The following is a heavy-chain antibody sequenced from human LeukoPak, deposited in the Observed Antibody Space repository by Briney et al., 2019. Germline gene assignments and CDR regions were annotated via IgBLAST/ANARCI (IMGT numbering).Heavy chain of an antibody. CDR1: GGSFSRYA. V-gene: IGHV1-69*13. Sequence: SVKVSCKASGGSFSRYAISWVRQAPGQGLEWMGGIIPIFGTANYAQKFQGRVTITADESTSTAYMELSSLRSEDTAVYYCARGTIFGAPMNYYYHGMDVWGQGTTVTVSS. CDR3: ARGTIFGAPMNYYYHGMDV. CDR2: IIPIFGTA. D-gene: IGHD3-3*01. J-gene: IGHJ6*02.